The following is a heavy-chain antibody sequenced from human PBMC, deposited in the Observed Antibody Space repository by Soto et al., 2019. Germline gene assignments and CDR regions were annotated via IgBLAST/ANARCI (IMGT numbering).Heavy chain of an antibody. D-gene: IGHD3-22*01. CDR2: IYYSGST. CDR3: ARIDSSGYYFDY. CDR1: GGSISSGGYY. V-gene: IGHV4-31*03. Sequence: PSETLSLTCTVSGGSISSGGYYWSWIRQHPGKGLEWIGYIYYSGSTYYNPSPKSRVTISVDTSKNQFSLKLSSVTAADTAVYYCARIDSSGYYFDYWGQGTLVTVSS. J-gene: IGHJ4*02.